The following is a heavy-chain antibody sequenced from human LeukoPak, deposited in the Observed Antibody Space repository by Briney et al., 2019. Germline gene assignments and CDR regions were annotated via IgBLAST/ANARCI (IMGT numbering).Heavy chain of an antibody. CDR3: ARWSDCGGDCHILDY. CDR1: GGSISGYY. CDR2: LYYNRGA. J-gene: IGHJ4*02. V-gene: IGHV4-59*01. D-gene: IGHD2-21*02. Sequence: PSETLSLTCTVSGGSISGYYWSWSRQAPGRGVEWIGNLYYNRGAWYKSSPKSRVTTSVDTSKNEFSLRLSSVTAADTAVYYCARWSDCGGDCHILDYWGQGILVTVSS.